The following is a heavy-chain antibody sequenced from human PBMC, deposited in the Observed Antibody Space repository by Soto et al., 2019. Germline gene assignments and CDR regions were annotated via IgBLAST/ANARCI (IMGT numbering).Heavy chain of an antibody. CDR3: ARDRVGGDCSGGSCPPRGRDV. CDR1: GGSISSYY. V-gene: IGHV4-59*01. J-gene: IGHJ6*02. Sequence: QVQLQESGPGLVKPSETLSLTCTVSGGSISSYYWSWIRQPPGKGLEWIGYIYYSGSTNYNPSLKRRVTTPVDTSKNQCSLKLSSVTGADTAVYYCARDRVGGDCSGGSCPPRGRDVWGQGTTVTVSS. D-gene: IGHD2-15*01. CDR2: IYYSGST.